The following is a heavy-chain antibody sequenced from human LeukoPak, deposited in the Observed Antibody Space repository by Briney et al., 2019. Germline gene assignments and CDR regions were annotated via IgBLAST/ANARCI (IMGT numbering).Heavy chain of an antibody. D-gene: IGHD3-10*01. CDR2: IYSGGST. Sequence: GGSLRLSCAASGFTVSSNYMSWVRQAPGKGLEWVSVIYSGGSTYYADSVKGRFIISRDNSKNTLYLQMNSLRAEDTAVYYCARGLYTGSPFDYWGQGTLVTVSS. CDR3: ARGLYTGSPFDY. V-gene: IGHV3-53*01. CDR1: GFTVSSNY. J-gene: IGHJ4*02.